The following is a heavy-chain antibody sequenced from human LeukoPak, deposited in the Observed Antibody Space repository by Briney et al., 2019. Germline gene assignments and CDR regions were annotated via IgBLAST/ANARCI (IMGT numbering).Heavy chain of an antibody. V-gene: IGHV1-8*01. J-gene: IGHJ4*02. CDR2: MNPNSGNT. D-gene: IGHD3-16*01. CDR1: GYTFTSYD. Sequence: ASVKVSCKASGYTFTSYDINWVRQATGQGLEWMGWMNPNSGNTGYAQKFQGRVTMTRNTSISTAYMELSSLRSEDTAVYYCARGRHKYYDYVWGSYSDYWGQGTLVTVSS. CDR3: ARGRHKYYDYVWGSYSDY.